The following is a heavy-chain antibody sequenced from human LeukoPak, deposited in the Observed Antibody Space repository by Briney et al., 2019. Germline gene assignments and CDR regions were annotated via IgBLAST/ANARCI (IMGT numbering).Heavy chain of an antibody. CDR3: ARDVGCSSTSCYVVNNWFDP. Sequence: GASVKVSCKASGYTFTGYYMHWMRQAPGQGLEWMGWINPNSGGTNYAQKFQGWVTMTRDTSISTAYMELSRLRSDDTAVYYCARDVGCSSTSCYVVNNWFDPWGQGTLVTVSS. V-gene: IGHV1-2*04. CDR2: INPNSGGT. CDR1: GYTFTGYY. J-gene: IGHJ5*02. D-gene: IGHD2-2*01.